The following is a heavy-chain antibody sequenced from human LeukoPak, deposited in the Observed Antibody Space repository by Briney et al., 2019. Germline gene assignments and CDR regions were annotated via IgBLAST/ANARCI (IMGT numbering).Heavy chain of an antibody. V-gene: IGHV3-43D*03. CDR3: AKTLDYGGNSLGA. Sequence: GGPLRLSCAASGFTFDDYAMHWVCQAPGKGLEWVSLISWDGGSTYYADSVKGRFTISRDNSKNSLYLQMNSLRAEDTALYHCAKTLDYGGNSLGAWGQGTLVTVSS. J-gene: IGHJ5*02. CDR1: GFTFDDYA. CDR2: ISWDGGST. D-gene: IGHD4-23*01.